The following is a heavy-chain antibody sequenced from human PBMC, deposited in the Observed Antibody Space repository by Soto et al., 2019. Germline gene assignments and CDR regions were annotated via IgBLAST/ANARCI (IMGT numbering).Heavy chain of an antibody. D-gene: IGHD3-3*01. CDR3: ATGYLEYYGMDV. V-gene: IGHV3-33*01. CDR2: IWYDGSNK. CDR1: GFAFSSYG. J-gene: IGHJ6*02. Sequence: PGGSLRLSCAASGFAFSSYGMHWVRQAPGKGLEWVAVIWYDGSNKYYADSVKGRFTISRDNSKKTLYLQMNSLRAEDTAVYYCATGYLEYYGMDVWGQGTTVTVSS.